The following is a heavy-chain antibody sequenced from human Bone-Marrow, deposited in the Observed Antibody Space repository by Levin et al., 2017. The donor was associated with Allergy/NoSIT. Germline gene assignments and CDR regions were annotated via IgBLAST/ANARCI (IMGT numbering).Heavy chain of an antibody. J-gene: IGHJ3*02. CDR3: ARESSVLIVHPTSHVNVFDI. Sequence: PAASVKVSCKASGGTFSDHGVGWVRQAPGQGLEWMGGIIPRFRTASYAQKLQGRVTITADESTSTVYMELSRLRSEDTAVYFCARESSVLIVHPTSHVNVFDIWGQGTLVTVSS. D-gene: IGHD2-8*02. V-gene: IGHV1-69*13. CDR2: IIPRFRTA. CDR1: GGTFSDHG.